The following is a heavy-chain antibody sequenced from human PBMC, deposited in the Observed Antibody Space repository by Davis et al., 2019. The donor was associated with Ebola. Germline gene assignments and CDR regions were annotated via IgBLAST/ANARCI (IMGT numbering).Heavy chain of an antibody. D-gene: IGHD3-10*01. Sequence: GESLKISCQGSEYRFPIYWIAWVRQMPGKGLEWMGIIYPGDSDTRYSPSFQGQVTISADKSISTAYLQWSSLKASDTAMYYCARLRPDYYGSGTWGQGTLVTVSS. CDR3: ARLRPDYYGSGT. V-gene: IGHV5-51*01. CDR1: EYRFPIYW. CDR2: IYPGDSDT. J-gene: IGHJ4*02.